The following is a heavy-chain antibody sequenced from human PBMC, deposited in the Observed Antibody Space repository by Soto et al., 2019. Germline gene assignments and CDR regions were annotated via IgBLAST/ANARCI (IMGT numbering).Heavy chain of an antibody. CDR2: INPTSGGT. CDR3: ARVSGYMDYYYYGMDL. V-gene: IGHV1-2*02. CDR1: GYTFTGYY. J-gene: IGHJ6*02. Sequence: ASVKVSCKASGYTFTGYYMHWVRQAPGQGLEWMGWINPTSGGTNYAQKFQGRVTMTRDTAISTAYMELSRLRSDDTAVYYCARVSGYMDYYYYGMDLWGQGTMVTVSS. D-gene: IGHD3-22*01.